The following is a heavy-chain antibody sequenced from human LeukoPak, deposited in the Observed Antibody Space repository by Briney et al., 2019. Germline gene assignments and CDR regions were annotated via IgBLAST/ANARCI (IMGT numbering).Heavy chain of an antibody. V-gene: IGHV4-59*01. J-gene: IGHJ6*02. CDR2: IYYSGST. CDR1: GGSMKNYY. D-gene: IGHD2-2*03. Sequence: PSETLSLTCTVSGGSMKNYYWIWIRQSSGKGLEWIGYIYYSGSTNYNPSLKSRVTISVDTSKNQFSLKLSSVTAADTAVYYCARAGYCSSTSCQWVPLVWGQGTTVTVSS. CDR3: ARAGYCSSTSCQWVPLV.